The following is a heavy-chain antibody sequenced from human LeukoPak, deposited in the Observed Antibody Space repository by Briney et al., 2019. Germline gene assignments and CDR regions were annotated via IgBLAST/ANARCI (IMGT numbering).Heavy chain of an antibody. CDR3: AKFYDILTSYFDY. CDR2: LSGGGGGTIYA. J-gene: IGHJ4*02. CDR1: GFTFSSYA. Sequence: GGSLRLSCAASGFTFSSYAMSWVRQSPGKGLEWVSGLSGGGGGTIYAYYTDSVKGRFTISRDNSKNTPYLEMNSLRAEDTAVYYCAKFYDILTSYFDYWGQGTLVTVSS. D-gene: IGHD3-9*01. V-gene: IGHV3-23*01.